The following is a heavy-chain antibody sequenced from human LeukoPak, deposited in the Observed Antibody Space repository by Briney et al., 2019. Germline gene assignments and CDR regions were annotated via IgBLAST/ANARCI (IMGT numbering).Heavy chain of an antibody. CDR3: ARDGWHGDYLNY. CDR1: GYTFASYY. J-gene: IGHJ4*02. D-gene: IGHD4-17*01. V-gene: IGHV1-46*01. Sequence: GASVKVSCKASGYTFASYYMHWVRQAPGQGLEWMGIINPSGGSTSYAQKFQGRVTMTRDTSTSTVYMELSSLRSEDTAVYYCARDGWHGDYLNYWGQGTLVTVSS. CDR2: INPSGGST.